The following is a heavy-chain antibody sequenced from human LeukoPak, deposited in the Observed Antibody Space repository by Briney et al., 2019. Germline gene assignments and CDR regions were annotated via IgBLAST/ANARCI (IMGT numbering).Heavy chain of an antibody. CDR2: ISYDGSDK. J-gene: IGHJ4*02. CDR3: AITGGDSSGYIDY. V-gene: IGHV3-30*03. D-gene: IGHD3-22*01. CDR1: GFRFSNYG. Sequence: PGGSLRLSCAASGFRFSNYGMHWVRQAPGKGLEWVAVISYDGSDKSYADSVKGRFTISRDNSKNTLYLQMDSLKTEDTAMYYCAITGGDSSGYIDYWGQGTLVTVSS.